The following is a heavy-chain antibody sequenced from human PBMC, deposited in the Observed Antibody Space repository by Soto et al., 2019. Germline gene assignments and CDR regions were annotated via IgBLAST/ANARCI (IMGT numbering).Heavy chain of an antibody. V-gene: IGHV4-30-4*01. Sequence: SETLSLTCTVSGGSISSGDYYWSWIRQPPGKGLEWIGYIYYSGSTYYNPSLKSRVTISVDTSKNQFSLKLSSVTAADTAVYYCARGVDILTGYYVSWFDPWGQGTLVTVSS. D-gene: IGHD3-9*01. CDR1: GGSISSGDYY. CDR3: ARGVDILTGYYVSWFDP. J-gene: IGHJ5*02. CDR2: IYYSGST.